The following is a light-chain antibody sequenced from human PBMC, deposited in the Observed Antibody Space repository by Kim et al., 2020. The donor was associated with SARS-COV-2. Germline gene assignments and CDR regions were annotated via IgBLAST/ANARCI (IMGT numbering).Light chain of an antibody. CDR2: QDT. CDR1: RLSDKC. V-gene: IGLV3-1*01. Sequence: VSPGKTATITCSGDRLSDKCVSWYQQRPGQSPVLVLYQDTERPSAIPGRFSGSNSGNTATLTISETQTVDEADYFCQAWDSTDAVFGTGTKVTVL. J-gene: IGLJ1*01. CDR3: QAWDSTDAV.